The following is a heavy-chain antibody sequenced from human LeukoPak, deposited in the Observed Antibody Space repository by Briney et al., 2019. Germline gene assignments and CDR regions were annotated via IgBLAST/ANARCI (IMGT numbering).Heavy chain of an antibody. CDR1: GFIFSSYA. CDR3: AKDQSGGYTFDY. D-gene: IGHD3-16*02. CDR2: LYNGGNT. Sequence: GGSLRLSCAASGFIFSSYAMTWVRQAPGKGLEWVSVLYNGGNTYYADSVKGRFTVSRDNSKNTLYLQMNSLRAEDTAVYYCAKDQSGGYTFDYWGQGTLVTVSS. V-gene: IGHV3-66*02. J-gene: IGHJ4*02.